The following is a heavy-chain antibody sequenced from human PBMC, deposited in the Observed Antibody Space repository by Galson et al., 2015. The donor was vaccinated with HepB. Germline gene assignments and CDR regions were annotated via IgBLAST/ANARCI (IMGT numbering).Heavy chain of an antibody. Sequence: SLRLSCAASGFTFSSYTMSWVRQAPGKGLEWVSAISGGGETTNYADSVKGRFTISRDNSKNTLYLQVNSLRAEDTAIYYCAKGLYDNSGSPHSFWDYWGRGALVTVSS. D-gene: IGHD3-22*01. CDR3: AKGLYDNSGSPHSFWDY. J-gene: IGHJ4*02. CDR1: GFTFSSYT. V-gene: IGHV3-23*01. CDR2: ISGGGETT.